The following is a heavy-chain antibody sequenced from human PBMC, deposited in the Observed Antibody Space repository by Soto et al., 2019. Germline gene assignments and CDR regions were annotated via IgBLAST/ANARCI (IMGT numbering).Heavy chain of an antibody. V-gene: IGHV3-33*01. J-gene: IGHJ4*02. CDR1: GFTFSSYG. Sequence: HPGGSLRLSCAASGFTFSSYGMHWVRQAPGKGLEWVAVIWYDGSNKYYADSVKGRFTISRDNSKNTLYLQMNSLRAEDTAVYYCARDSPPYCSSTSCYYVLSWHFDYWGQGTLVTVSS. D-gene: IGHD2-2*01. CDR2: IWYDGSNK. CDR3: ARDSPPYCSSTSCYYVLSWHFDY.